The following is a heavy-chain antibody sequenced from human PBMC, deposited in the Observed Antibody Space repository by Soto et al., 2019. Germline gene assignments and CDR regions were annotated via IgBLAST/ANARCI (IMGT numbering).Heavy chain of an antibody. CDR3: ATTLVEAFDI. V-gene: IGHV3-30*03. Sequence: RLSCAASGFTFSSYGMHWVRQAPGKGLEWVAVISYDGSNKYYADSVKGRFTISRDNSKNTLYLQMNSLRAEDTAVYYCATTLVEAFDIWGQGTMVTVSS. CDR2: ISYDGSNK. D-gene: IGHD1-26*01. J-gene: IGHJ3*02. CDR1: GFTFSSYG.